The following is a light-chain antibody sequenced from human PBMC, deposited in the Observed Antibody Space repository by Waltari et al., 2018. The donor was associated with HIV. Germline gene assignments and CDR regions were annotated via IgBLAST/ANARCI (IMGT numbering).Light chain of an antibody. J-gene: IGLJ2*01. CDR1: SSHIGAGYD. CDR3: QSFDSSLTTSGVI. V-gene: IGLV1-40*01. CDR2: ANI. Sequence: QSVLTQPPSVSGAPGQRVTISCTGSSSHIGAGYDVHCYQQLPGTAPKLLIYANIKRPSGVPDRFSGSKSGSSASLAITGLQAEDEAHYYCQSFDSSLTTSGVIFGGGTKLTVL.